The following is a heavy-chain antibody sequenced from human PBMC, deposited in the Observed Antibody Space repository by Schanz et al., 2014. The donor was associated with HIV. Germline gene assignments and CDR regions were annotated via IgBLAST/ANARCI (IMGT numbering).Heavy chain of an antibody. CDR2: ISYDGSNK. V-gene: IGHV3-30-3*01. D-gene: IGHD1-7*01. CDR3: ARPGGIWELGEFHH. CDR1: GFTFSDYA. J-gene: IGHJ4*02. Sequence: QVQLVESGGGVVQPGRSLRLSCAVSGFTFSDYAMHWVRQAPGKGLEWVATISYDGSNKYYANSVKGRFTISRDDSKTALYLQMSSLRAEDTAVYYCARPGGIWELGEFHHWGQGTLVTVSS.